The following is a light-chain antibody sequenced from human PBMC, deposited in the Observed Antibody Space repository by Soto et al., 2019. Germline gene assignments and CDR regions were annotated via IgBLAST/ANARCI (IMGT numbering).Light chain of an antibody. CDR2: EAS. CDR3: SLYTSENTYV. CDR1: STDFVSYNR. J-gene: IGLJ1*01. V-gene: IGLV2-18*01. Sequence: QSVLTQPPSVSGSPGQSVTISCTGTSTDFVSYNRVSWYQQPPGTAPKLIIYEASNRPSGVPGRFSGSKSGNTASLTISGLPAADEADYYCSLYTSENTYVFGTGTKVTVL.